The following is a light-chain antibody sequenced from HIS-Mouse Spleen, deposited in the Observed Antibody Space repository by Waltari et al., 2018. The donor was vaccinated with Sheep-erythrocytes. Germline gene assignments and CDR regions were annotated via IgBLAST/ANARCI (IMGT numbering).Light chain of an antibody. Sequence: SYELTQPPSVSVSPGQTASITCSGDKLGDKYACWYQQQPGQSPVLVIYQDSKRPSGIPERFSGSNSGNTATLTISGTQAMEEADYYGQTWDSSTVVFGGGTKLTVL. CDR3: QTWDSSTVV. CDR1: KLGDKY. CDR2: QDS. J-gene: IGLJ2*01. V-gene: IGLV3-1*01.